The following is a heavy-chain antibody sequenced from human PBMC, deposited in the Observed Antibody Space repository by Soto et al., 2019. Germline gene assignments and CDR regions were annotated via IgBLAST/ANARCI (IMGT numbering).Heavy chain of an antibody. CDR2: INHSGST. CDR1: GGSFSGYY. D-gene: IGHD2-21*02. CDR3: ARGAIVVVTAIRPRHHDPFDI. J-gene: IGHJ3*02. V-gene: IGHV4-34*01. Sequence: PSETLSLTCAVYGGSFSGYYWSWIRQPPGKGLEWIGEINHSGSTNYNPSLKSRVTISVDTSKNQFSLKLSSVTAADTAVYYCARGAIVVVTAIRPRHHDPFDIWGQGKMVTVSS.